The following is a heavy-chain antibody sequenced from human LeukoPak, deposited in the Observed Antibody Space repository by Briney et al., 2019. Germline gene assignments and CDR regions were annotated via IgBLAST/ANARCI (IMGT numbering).Heavy chain of an antibody. CDR2: INSDGSST. J-gene: IGHJ3*02. Sequence: PGGSLRLSCAASGFTFSSYWMHWVRQAPGKGLVWVSRINSDGSSTSYADSVKGRFTISRDNSKNTLYLQMNSLRAEDTAVYYCAKGARWMVRGLYSGGDAFDIWGQGTMVTVSS. CDR1: GFTFSSYW. V-gene: IGHV3-74*01. CDR3: AKGARWMVRGLYSGGDAFDI. D-gene: IGHD3-10*01.